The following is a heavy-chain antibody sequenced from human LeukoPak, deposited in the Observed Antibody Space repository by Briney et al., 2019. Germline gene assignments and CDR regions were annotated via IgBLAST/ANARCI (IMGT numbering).Heavy chain of an antibody. D-gene: IGHD4-11*01. CDR1: GFTFSSYA. Sequence: GGSLRLSCAASGFTFSSYAMTWVRQAPRKGLEWVSTISGDGTETFYADSVKGRFTISRDNSKNTHYLQMSSLRAEDTGIYYCAKGGHYSFFDYWGQGALVTVSS. J-gene: IGHJ4*02. CDR2: ISGDGTET. V-gene: IGHV3-23*01. CDR3: AKGGHYSFFDY.